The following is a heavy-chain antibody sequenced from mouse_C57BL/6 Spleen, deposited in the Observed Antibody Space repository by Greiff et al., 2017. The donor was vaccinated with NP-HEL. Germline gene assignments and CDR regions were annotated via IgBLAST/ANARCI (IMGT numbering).Heavy chain of an antibody. J-gene: IGHJ3*01. D-gene: IGHD2-4*01. CDR3: ARGRVYDYDEDWFAY. V-gene: IGHV1-39*01. Sequence: VQLQQSGPELVKPGASVKISCKASGYSFTDYNMNWVKQSNGKSLEWIGVINPNYGTTSYNQKFKGKATLTVDQSSSTAYMQLNSLTSEDSAVYYCARGRVYDYDEDWFAYWGQGTLVTVSA. CDR2: INPNYGTT. CDR1: GYSFTDYN.